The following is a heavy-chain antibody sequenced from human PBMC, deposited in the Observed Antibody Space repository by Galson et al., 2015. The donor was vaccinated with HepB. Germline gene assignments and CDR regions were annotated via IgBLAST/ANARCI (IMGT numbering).Heavy chain of an antibody. CDR3: IRLGDLSGYSSR. V-gene: IGHV3-73*01. CDR1: GFTFSGSA. D-gene: IGHD2-2*01. Sequence: SLRLSCAASGFTFSGSAIHWVRQASGKGPEWVGRVRSNASDYATAYAASLKGRSTISRDDSKNMAYLHIRSLKTEDTAVYYCIRLGDLSGYSSRWGQGTLVTVSS. CDR2: VRSNASDYAT. J-gene: IGHJ4*02.